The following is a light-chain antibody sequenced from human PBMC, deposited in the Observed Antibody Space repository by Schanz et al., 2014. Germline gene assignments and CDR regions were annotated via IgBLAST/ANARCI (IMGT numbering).Light chain of an antibody. CDR2: WAS. CDR1: QSVLYSSNNKNY. V-gene: IGKV4-1*01. Sequence: DIVMTQSPDSLAVSLGERATINCKSSQSVLYSSNNKNYLAWYQQKPGQPPKLLIYWASTRESGVPDRFSGSGSGTDFTLTISSLQADDVAVYYCQHYYTTPFTFGPGTKVEIK. CDR3: QHYYTTPFT. J-gene: IGKJ3*01.